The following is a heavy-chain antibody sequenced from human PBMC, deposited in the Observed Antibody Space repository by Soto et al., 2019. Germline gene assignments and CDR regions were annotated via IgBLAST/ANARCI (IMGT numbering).Heavy chain of an antibody. CDR2: ISYDGSNK. V-gene: IGHV3-30*18. CDR1: GFTFSSYG. Sequence: QVQLVESGGGVVQPGRSLRLSCAASGFTFSSYGMHWVRQAPGKGLEWVAVISYDGSNKYYADSVKGRFTISRDNSKNTLYLQMNSLRAADTAVYYCAKDLGELPLDYWGQGTLVTVSS. D-gene: IGHD3-16*01. CDR3: AKDLGELPLDY. J-gene: IGHJ4*02.